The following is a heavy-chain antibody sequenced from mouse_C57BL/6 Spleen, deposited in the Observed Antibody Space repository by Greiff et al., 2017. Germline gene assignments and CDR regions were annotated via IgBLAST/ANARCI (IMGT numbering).Heavy chain of an antibody. Sequence: VQLQQSGPELVKPGASVKISCTASGYTFTDYYMHWVKQSPEKSLEWIGEINPNNGGTIYNQKFKGKATMTVDKSSSTAYMELRSLTSEDTAVYYCYRVHYVSSYDDFDYWGQGTTLTVSS. CDR3: YRVHYVSSYDDFDY. D-gene: IGHD1-1*01. J-gene: IGHJ2*01. CDR2: INPNNGGT. V-gene: IGHV1-18*01. CDR1: GYTFTDYY.